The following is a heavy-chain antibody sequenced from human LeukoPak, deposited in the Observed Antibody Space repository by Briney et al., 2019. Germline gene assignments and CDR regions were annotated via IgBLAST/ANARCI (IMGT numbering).Heavy chain of an antibody. CDR1: GFTFSSYA. CDR3: VKELNYGSGSRFFDP. CDR2: ISNDGGFT. J-gene: IGHJ5*02. V-gene: IGHV3-64D*06. Sequence: GGSLRLSCSASGFTFSSYAMHWVRQAPGKGLEYVSAISNDGGFTYYADSVKGRFTISRDNSKYTLYLQMSRLRPEDTAVYYCVKELNYGSGSRFFDPWGRGTLVTVSS. D-gene: IGHD3-10*01.